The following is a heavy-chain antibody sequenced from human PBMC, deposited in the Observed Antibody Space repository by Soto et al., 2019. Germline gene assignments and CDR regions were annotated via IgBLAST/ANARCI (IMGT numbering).Heavy chain of an antibody. CDR3: SVALSGSTASGY. CDR1: GFTFSSYW. V-gene: IGHV3-74*01. CDR2: INSDGSCT. Sequence: EVQLVESGGGLVQPGGSLRLSCAASGFTFSSYWMHWVRQAPGNGLVWVSRINSDGSCTSYADSLKGRFTISRDKAKNTLYLQMNSLRAEETFVYYCSVALSGSTASGYWGQGTLVTVSS. J-gene: IGHJ4*02. D-gene: IGHD6-19*01.